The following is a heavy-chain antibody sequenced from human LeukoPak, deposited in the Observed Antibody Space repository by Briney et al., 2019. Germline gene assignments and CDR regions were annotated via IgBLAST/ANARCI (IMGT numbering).Heavy chain of an antibody. CDR2: ISSSSSYI. Sequence: GGSLRLSCAASGFTFSSYSMNWVRQAPGKGLAWVSSISSSSSYIYYADSVKGRFTISRDNAKNSLYLQMNSLRAEDTAVCYCARAISNLCSGGRCPRPFDYWGQGTLVTVSS. CDR1: GFTFSSYS. CDR3: ARAISNLCSGGRCPRPFDY. J-gene: IGHJ4*02. V-gene: IGHV3-21*01. D-gene: IGHD2-15*01.